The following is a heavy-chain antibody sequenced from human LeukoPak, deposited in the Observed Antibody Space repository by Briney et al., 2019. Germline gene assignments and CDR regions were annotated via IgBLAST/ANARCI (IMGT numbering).Heavy chain of an antibody. CDR2: VSTYNPNR. D-gene: IGHD1-1*01. Sequence: ASVKVSCQASGYRFTDYGVNWVRQAPGLGLEWMGWVSTYNPNRNYAQKFQDRVSLTTDTSTNTAYLELRSLGSDDTAVYYCATGSDTPYYFDFWGQGTLVSVSS. CDR3: ATGSDTPYYFDF. CDR1: GYRFTDYG. J-gene: IGHJ4*02. V-gene: IGHV1-18*01.